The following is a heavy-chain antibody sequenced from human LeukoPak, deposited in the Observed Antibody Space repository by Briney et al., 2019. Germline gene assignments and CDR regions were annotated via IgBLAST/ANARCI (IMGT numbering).Heavy chain of an antibody. CDR1: GGSISSGGYS. CDR3: ARGFVGAPAYFDL. J-gene: IGHJ2*01. V-gene: IGHV4-30-2*01. Sequence: SGTLSLTCAVSGGSISSGGYSWSWIRQPPGKGLEWIGYIYHSGSTYYNPSLKSRVTISVDRSKNQFSLKLSSVTAADTAVYYCARGFVGAPAYFDLWGRGTLVTVSS. D-gene: IGHD1-26*01. CDR2: IYHSGST.